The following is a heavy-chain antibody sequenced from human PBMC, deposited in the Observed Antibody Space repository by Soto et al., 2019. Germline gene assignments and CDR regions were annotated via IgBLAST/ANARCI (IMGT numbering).Heavy chain of an antibody. CDR1: GYTFTGYY. CDR2: INPNSGGT. J-gene: IGHJ6*02. Sequence: ASVKVSCKASGYTFTGYYMHWVRQAPGQGLEWMGWINPNSGGTNYAQKFQGWVTMTRDTSISTAYMELSSVTAADTAVYYCARDHNYDFWSGYYSNYYYGMDVWGQGTTVTVSS. V-gene: IGHV1-2*04. CDR3: ARDHNYDFWSGYYSNYYYGMDV. D-gene: IGHD3-3*01.